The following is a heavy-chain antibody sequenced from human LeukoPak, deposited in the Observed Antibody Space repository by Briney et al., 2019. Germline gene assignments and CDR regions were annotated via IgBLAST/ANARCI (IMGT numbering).Heavy chain of an antibody. Sequence: SETLSLTCTVSGGSISSSSYYWGWIRQPPGKGLEWIGSIYYSGSTYYNPSFKSRVTISVDTSKNQFSLKLSSVTAADTAVYYCARERGLYYGSGSYYIPFDYWGQGTLVTVSS. J-gene: IGHJ4*02. CDR2: IYYSGST. CDR3: ARERGLYYGSGSYYIPFDY. V-gene: IGHV4-39*07. D-gene: IGHD3-10*01. CDR1: GGSISSSSYY.